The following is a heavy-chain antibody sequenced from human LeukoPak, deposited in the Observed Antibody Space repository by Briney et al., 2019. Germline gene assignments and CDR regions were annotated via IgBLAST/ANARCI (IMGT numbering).Heavy chain of an antibody. V-gene: IGHV3-23*01. CDR2: ISGSGGST. CDR1: GFTFSSYA. D-gene: IGHD2-8*01. Sequence: GGSLRLSCAVSGFTFSSYAICWGCQAPGKGLEWVSAISGSGGSTYYADSVKGRFTISRDNSKNTLYLQMNSLGAEDTAVYYCETRCRYYFDYWGQGTLVTVSS. CDR3: ETRCRYYFDY. J-gene: IGHJ4*02.